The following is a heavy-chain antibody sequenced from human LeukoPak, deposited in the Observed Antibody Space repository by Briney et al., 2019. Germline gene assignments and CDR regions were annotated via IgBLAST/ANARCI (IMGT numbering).Heavy chain of an antibody. J-gene: IGHJ4*02. Sequence: GASVKVSRKASGYTFTEYYINWVRQAPGQGLEWMGWINPNSGGTNYAQKFQGRVTMTRDTSISTAYMELSGLRSGDTAVYYCARVASTVTTPYFDSWDQGTLVTVSS. D-gene: IGHD4-17*01. CDR1: GYTFTEYY. V-gene: IGHV1-2*02. CDR3: ARVASTVTTPYFDS. CDR2: INPNSGGT.